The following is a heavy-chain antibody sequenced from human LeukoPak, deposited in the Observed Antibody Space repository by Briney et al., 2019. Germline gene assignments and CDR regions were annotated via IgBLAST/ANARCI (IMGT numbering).Heavy chain of an antibody. Sequence: GASVKVSCKASGYTFTSYGISWVRQAPGQGLEWMGWISGYNGNTNYAQQKLQGRVTMTTDTSTSTAYMELRSLRSEDTAVYYCARDSLPYIRTDIVATTWGQGTLVTVSS. V-gene: IGHV1-18*01. D-gene: IGHD5-12*01. CDR2: ISGYNGNT. J-gene: IGHJ5*02. CDR1: GYTFTSYG. CDR3: ARDSLPYIRTDIVATT.